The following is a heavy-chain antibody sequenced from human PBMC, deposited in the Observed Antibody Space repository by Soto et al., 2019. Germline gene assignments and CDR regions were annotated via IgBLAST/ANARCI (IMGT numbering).Heavy chain of an antibody. Sequence: PSETLSLTCTVSGGSVSSGSYYWSWIRQPPGKGLEWIGYIYYSGSTNCNPSLKSRVTISVDTSKNQFSLKLSSVTAADTAVYYCARVPQYCGGDCYSFDYWGQGTLVTVSS. CDR2: IYYSGST. J-gene: IGHJ4*02. V-gene: IGHV4-61*01. CDR1: GGSVSSGSYY. CDR3: ARVPQYCGGDCYSFDY. D-gene: IGHD2-21*02.